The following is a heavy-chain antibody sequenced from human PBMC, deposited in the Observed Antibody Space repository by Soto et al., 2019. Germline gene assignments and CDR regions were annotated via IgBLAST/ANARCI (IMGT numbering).Heavy chain of an antibody. CDR3: ASKFGELLADAFDI. CDR1: NASISSRKW. J-gene: IGHJ3*02. CDR2: IYHSGGI. V-gene: IGHV4-4*02. D-gene: IGHD3-10*01. Sequence: PSETLSLTCTVSNASISSRKWWTWVRQTPGKGLEWIGEIYHSGGINHNPSLKSRVTMSVDKSNNQFSLKMTSVTAADTAVYYCASKFGELLADAFDIWGQGTVVTVS.